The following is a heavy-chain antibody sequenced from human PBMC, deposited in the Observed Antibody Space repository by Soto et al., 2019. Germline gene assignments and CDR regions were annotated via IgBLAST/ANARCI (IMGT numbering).Heavy chain of an antibody. J-gene: IGHJ5*02. Sequence: GASVKVSCKASGYTFTSYAMHWVRQAPGQRLEWMGWINAGNGNTKYSQKFQGRVTITRDTSASTAYMELSSLRSEDTAVYYCARDGLYLTGTYWFDPWGQGTLVTVSS. V-gene: IGHV1-3*01. D-gene: IGHD1-20*01. CDR2: INAGNGNT. CDR1: GYTFTSYA. CDR3: ARDGLYLTGTYWFDP.